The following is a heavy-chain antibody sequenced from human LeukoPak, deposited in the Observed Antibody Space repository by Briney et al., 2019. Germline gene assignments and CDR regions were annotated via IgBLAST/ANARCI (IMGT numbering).Heavy chain of an antibody. CDR1: GGSISSYY. CDR2: IYTSGST. J-gene: IGHJ3*02. Sequence: SETLSLTCTVSGGSISSYYWSWIRQHAGKGLEWIGRIYTSGSTNYNPSLKSRVTMSVDTSKNQFSLKLSSVTAADTAVYYCARDFKVDGSSGYYAFDIWGPGTMVTVSS. D-gene: IGHD3-22*01. V-gene: IGHV4-4*07. CDR3: ARDFKVDGSSGYYAFDI.